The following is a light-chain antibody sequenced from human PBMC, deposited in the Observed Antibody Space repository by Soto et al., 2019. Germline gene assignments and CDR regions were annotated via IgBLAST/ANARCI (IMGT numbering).Light chain of an antibody. CDR2: RAS. J-gene: IGKJ4*01. CDR1: RDIGTW. Sequence: TQMTQSPSTLSASVGDSVSITCRASRDIGTWLAWFQQKPGRAPNLLIYRASALASGVASRFSGSGSGTEFTLTMGSLQPDDFATYYCQRHETYPPAFGGGTKVDI. CDR3: QRHETYPPA. V-gene: IGKV1-5*03.